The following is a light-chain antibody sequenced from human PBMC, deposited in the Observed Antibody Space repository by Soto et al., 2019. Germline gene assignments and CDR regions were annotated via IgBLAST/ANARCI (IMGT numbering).Light chain of an antibody. CDR2: ADY. CDR1: SSNIGVGYD. J-gene: IGLJ3*02. Sequence: QSVLTQTPSVSGAPGQKITISCTGSSSNIGVGYDVHWYQQLPGAAPRLLIYADYKRPSGVPDRFSASNSATSASLAITGLQREDEAVYYCHAYDSRLSGLLFGAGTKLTVL. V-gene: IGLV1-40*01. CDR3: HAYDSRLSGLL.